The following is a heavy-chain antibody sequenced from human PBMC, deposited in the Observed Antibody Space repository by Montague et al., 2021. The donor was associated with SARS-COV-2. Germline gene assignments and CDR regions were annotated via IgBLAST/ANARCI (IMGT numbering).Heavy chain of an antibody. CDR3: ARMFYDILTGYRNFDY. J-gene: IGHJ4*02. D-gene: IGHD3-9*01. CDR1: GFSLSTSGMC. CDR2: IDWDDDK. Sequence: PALVKPTQTLTLTCTFSGFSLSTSGMCVSWIRQPPGEALEWPALIDWDDDKYYSTSLTTRLTISKDTSKNQVVLTMTNMDPVDTATYYCARMFYDILTGYRNFDYWGQGTLVTVSS. V-gene: IGHV2-70*01.